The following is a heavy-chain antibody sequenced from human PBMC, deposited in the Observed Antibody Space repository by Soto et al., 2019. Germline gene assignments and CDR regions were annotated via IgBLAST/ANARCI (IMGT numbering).Heavy chain of an antibody. CDR1: TFIFTNYA. V-gene: IGHV3-23*01. CDR3: ASGGRTDAFDI. CDR2: ISGSGGTT. D-gene: IGHD3-16*01. Sequence: GGSLRLSCAASTFIFTNYAMSWVRQAPGGGLEWVSAISGSGGTTYYAESVKGRFSISRDNSKNTLYLQLNSLRAEDTAVYYCASGGRTDAFDIWGQGTMVTVSS. J-gene: IGHJ3*02.